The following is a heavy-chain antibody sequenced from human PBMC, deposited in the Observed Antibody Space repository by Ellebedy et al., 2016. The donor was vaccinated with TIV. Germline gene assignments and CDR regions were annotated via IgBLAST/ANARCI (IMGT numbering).Heavy chain of an antibody. Sequence: GGSLRLSCKASGYHFATYWIGWLRQTPGKGLEWMGIIFPLYSDTRYSPSFPGQVTISADRTLNTAYLQWSSLRASDTAMYYCARSLAGYGYIDSWGQGTLVNVSS. CDR2: IFPLYSDT. CDR1: GYHFATYW. V-gene: IGHV5-51*01. CDR3: ARSLAGYGYIDS. J-gene: IGHJ4*02. D-gene: IGHD5-12*01.